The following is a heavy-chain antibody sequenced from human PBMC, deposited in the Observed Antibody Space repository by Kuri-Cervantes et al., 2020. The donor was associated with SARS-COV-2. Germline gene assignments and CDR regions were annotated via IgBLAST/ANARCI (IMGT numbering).Heavy chain of an antibody. CDR3: AREDVVVPAATDYYYGMDV. CDR2: IWYDGSNK. J-gene: IGHJ6*02. V-gene: IGHV3-33*01. CDR1: GFTFSSYG. D-gene: IGHD2-2*01. Sequence: GGSLRLSCAASGFTFSSYGMHWVRQAPGKGLEWVAAIWYDGSNKYYADSVKGRFTISRDNSKNTLYLQMNSQRAEDTAVYYCAREDVVVPAATDYYYGMDVWGQGTTVTVSS.